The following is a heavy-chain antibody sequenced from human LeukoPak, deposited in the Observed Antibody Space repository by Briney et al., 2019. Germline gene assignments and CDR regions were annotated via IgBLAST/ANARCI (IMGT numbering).Heavy chain of an antibody. D-gene: IGHD3-22*01. J-gene: IGHJ4*02. CDR2: IFPGDAEA. CDR3: ARLHYYNSIGHSDY. V-gene: IGHV5-51*01. CDR1: GYTFGNYW. Sequence: GESLKISCKGSGYTFGNYWIAWVRQMPGKGLEWMGIIFPGDAEATYSPSFQGQVTISTDKSIDNAYLQWTGLRASDTAMYYYARLHYYNSIGHSDYWGQGTQVTVSS.